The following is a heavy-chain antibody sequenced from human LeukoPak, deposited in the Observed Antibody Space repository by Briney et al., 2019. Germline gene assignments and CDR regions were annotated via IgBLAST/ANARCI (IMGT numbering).Heavy chain of an antibody. CDR1: GYSISSGYY. D-gene: IGHD5-18*01. V-gene: IGHV4-38-2*01. CDR2: IYHSGST. J-gene: IGHJ4*02. CDR3: ASLPGYSYGTGIDY. Sequence: PSETLSLTCAVSGYSISSGYYWGWIRQPPGKGLEWIGSIYHSGSTYYNPSLKSRVTISVDTSKNQFSLKLSSVTAADTAVYDCASLPGYSYGTGIDYWGQGTLVTVSS.